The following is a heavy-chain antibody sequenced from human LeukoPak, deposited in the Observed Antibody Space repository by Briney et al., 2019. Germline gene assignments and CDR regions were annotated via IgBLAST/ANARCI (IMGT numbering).Heavy chain of an antibody. CDR1: GGSISSYY. CDR2: IYYSGST. D-gene: IGHD5/OR15-5a*01. CDR3: ARLSSVSLDGMDV. V-gene: IGHV4-59*08. J-gene: IGHJ6*02. Sequence: SETLSLTCTVSGGSISSYYWSWIRQPPGKGLEWVGYIYYSGSTNYNPSLKSRVTISVDTSKNQFSLKLSSVTAVDTAVYYCARLSSVSLDGMDVWGQGTTVTVSS.